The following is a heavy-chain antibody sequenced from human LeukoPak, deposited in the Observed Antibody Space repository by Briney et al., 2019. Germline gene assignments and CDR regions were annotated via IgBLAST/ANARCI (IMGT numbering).Heavy chain of an antibody. CDR2: ISYYGNNK. Sequence: GGALRLSCWVTGLPFISYGMHWVRRATGKGLGVVALISYYGNNKSSADSVKGRFTISRDTSKNTLYLHMNSLRAEDTAVYYCAKDLGEGWELLSYFYGMDVWGQGTTVTVSS. J-gene: IGHJ6*02. D-gene: IGHD1-26*01. CDR1: GLPFISYG. CDR3: AKDLGEGWELLSYFYGMDV. V-gene: IGHV3-30*18.